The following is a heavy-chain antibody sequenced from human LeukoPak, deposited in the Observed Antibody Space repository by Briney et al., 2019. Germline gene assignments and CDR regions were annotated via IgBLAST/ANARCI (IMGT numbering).Heavy chain of an antibody. V-gene: IGHV4-34*01. D-gene: IGHD3-3*01. CDR1: GGSFSGYY. J-gene: IGHJ5*02. CDR3: ARGLYDFWSGYNLNWFDP. CDR2: INHSGST. Sequence: PSETLSLTYAVYGGSFSGYYWSWIRQPPGKGLEWIGEINHSGSTNYNPSLKSRVTISVDTSKNQFSLKLSSVTAADTAVYYCARGLYDFWSGYNLNWFDPWGQGTLVTVSS.